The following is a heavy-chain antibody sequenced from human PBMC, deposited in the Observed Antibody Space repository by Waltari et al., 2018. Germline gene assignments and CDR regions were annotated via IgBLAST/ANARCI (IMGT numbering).Heavy chain of an antibody. CDR2: IYYSGST. D-gene: IGHD1-26*01. CDR1: GGSISSSNYY. CDR3: ARLDSRSGSYYCDY. J-gene: IGHJ4*02. Sequence: QLQLQESGPGLVKPSETLSLTCTVSGGSISSSNYYWGWIRQPPGKGLEWIGNIYYSGSTYYNPSLKSRVTTYIDTSKNQFSLKLGSVTAADTAVYFCARLDSRSGSYYCDYWGQGTLVTVSS. V-gene: IGHV4-39*01.